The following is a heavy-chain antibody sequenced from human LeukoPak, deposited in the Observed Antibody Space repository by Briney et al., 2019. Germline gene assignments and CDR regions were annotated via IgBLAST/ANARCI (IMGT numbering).Heavy chain of an antibody. V-gene: IGHV4-34*01. J-gene: IGHJ4*02. Sequence: SETLSLTCAVYGGSFSGYYWNWIRQPPGEGLEWIGSLHYSGNIFYNPSLKSRVTMSVDTSRNQFSLKLDSVTAADTAVYYCARGIPPFGNTYAYWGQGSLVTVSS. CDR3: ARGIPPFGNTYAY. D-gene: IGHD4-23*01. CDR2: LHYSGNI. CDR1: GGSFSGYY.